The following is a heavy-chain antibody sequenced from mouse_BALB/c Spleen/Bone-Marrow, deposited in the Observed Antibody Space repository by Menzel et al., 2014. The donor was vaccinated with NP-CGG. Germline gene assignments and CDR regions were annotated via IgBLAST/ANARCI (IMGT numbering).Heavy chain of an antibody. CDR1: GYTFSTYW. V-gene: IGHV1-7*01. J-gene: IGHJ2*01. CDR2: INPTTDYT. Sequence: QVQLKESGAELAKPGAAVKMSCKASGYTFSTYWMHWVKQRPGQGLEWIGYINPTTDYTEYNQKFKDEATLTADRSSSTAYMQLSSLTSEDSAVYYCARDVDYWGQGTTLTVSS. CDR3: ARDVDY.